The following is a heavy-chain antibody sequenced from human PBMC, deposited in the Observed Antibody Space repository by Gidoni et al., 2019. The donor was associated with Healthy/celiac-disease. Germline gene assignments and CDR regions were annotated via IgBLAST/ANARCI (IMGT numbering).Heavy chain of an antibody. V-gene: IGHV4-34*01. Sequence: QVPLQPWGAGLLKPSETLSLTCAVYGGSFSGYYWSWIRQPPGKGLEWIGEINHSGSTNYNPSLKSRVTISVDTSKNQFSLKLSSVTAADTAVYYCARGGPTRRAADYWGQGTLVTVSS. D-gene: IGHD5-12*01. CDR2: INHSGST. CDR1: GGSFSGYY. CDR3: ARGGPTRRAADY. J-gene: IGHJ4*02.